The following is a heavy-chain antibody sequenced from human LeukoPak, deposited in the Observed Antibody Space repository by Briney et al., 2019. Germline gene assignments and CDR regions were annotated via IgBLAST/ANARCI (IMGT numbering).Heavy chain of an antibody. Sequence: GRSLRLSCAASGFTFSSYAMHWVRQAPGKGLEWVAVISYDGSNKYYADSVKGRFTVSRDSSKNTLYLQMNSLRAEDTAVYYCAIGPESYSEYWGQGTLVTVSS. CDR2: ISYDGSNK. V-gene: IGHV3-30-3*01. CDR1: GFTFSSYA. CDR3: AIGPESYSEY. J-gene: IGHJ4*02.